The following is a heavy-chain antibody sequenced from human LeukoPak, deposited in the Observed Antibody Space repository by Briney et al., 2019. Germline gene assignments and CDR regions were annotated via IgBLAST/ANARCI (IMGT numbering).Heavy chain of an antibody. V-gene: IGHV1-69*01. D-gene: IGHD6-6*01. J-gene: IGHJ2*01. CDR2: IIPIFGTA. CDR1: GGTFSSYA. CDR3: ARNWADSLLLAAHWYFDL. Sequence: SVKVSCKASGGTFSSYAISWVRQAPGQGLEWMGGIIPIFGTANYAQKFQGRVTITADESTSTAYMELSSLRSEDTAVYYCARNWADSLLLAAHWYFDLWGRGTLVTVSS.